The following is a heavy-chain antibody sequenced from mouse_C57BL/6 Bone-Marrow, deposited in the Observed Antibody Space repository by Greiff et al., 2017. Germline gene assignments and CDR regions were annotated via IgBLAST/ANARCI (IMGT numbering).Heavy chain of an antibody. CDR3: ARGGTWRH. J-gene: IGHJ4*01. Sequence: VQLQQPGAELVKPGASVKLSCKASGYTFTSYWMHWVKQRPGQGLEWIGRIYPNSGSINYNEKFKSKATLTVDKSSSTAYMQLSSLTSADSAVYYCARGGTWRHWGQRTSVTFAS. D-gene: IGHD2-14*01. CDR2: IYPNSGSI. CDR1: GYTFTSYW. V-gene: IGHV1-64*01.